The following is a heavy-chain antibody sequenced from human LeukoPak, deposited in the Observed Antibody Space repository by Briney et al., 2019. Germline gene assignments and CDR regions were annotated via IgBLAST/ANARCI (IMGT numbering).Heavy chain of an antibody. CDR3: ARDSLVWGSYRSTLTTFDY. CDR2: INTNTGNP. CDR1: GYTFTSYA. D-gene: IGHD3-16*02. V-gene: IGHV7-4-1*02. J-gene: IGHJ4*02. Sequence: ASVKVSCKASGYTFTSYAMNWVRQAPGQGLEWMGWINTNTGNPTYAQGFTGRFVFSLDTSVSTAYLQISSLKAEDTAVYYCARDSLVWGSYRSTLTTFDYWGQGTLVTVSS.